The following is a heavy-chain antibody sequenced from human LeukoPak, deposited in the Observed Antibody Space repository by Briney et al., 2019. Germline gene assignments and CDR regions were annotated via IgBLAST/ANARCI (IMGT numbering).Heavy chain of an antibody. CDR2: ISAYSGNT. J-gene: IGHJ4*02. D-gene: IGHD3-22*01. Sequence: GASVKVSCKASGYTFTSYGISWVRQAPGQGLEWMGWISAYSGNTNYAQKLQGRVTMTTDTSTSTAYMELRSLRSDDTAAYYCARDGPPYYDSSGYYPAADYWGQGTLVTVSS. CDR3: ARDGPPYYDSSGYYPAADY. CDR1: GYTFTSYG. V-gene: IGHV1-18*01.